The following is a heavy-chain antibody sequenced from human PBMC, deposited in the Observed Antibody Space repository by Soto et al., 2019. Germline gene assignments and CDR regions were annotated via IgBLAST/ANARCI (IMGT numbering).Heavy chain of an antibody. J-gene: IGHJ3*02. CDR1: GFTFSSYA. CDR3: AKALSGPVVVVAATNDAFDI. Sequence: EVQLLESGGGLVQPGGSLRLSCAASGFTFSSYAMSWVRQAPGKGLEWVSAISGSGGSTYYADSVKGRFTISRDNSKNTLYLQMNSLRAEDTAVYYCAKALSGPVVVVAATNDAFDIWGQGTMVTVSS. D-gene: IGHD2-15*01. CDR2: ISGSGGST. V-gene: IGHV3-23*01.